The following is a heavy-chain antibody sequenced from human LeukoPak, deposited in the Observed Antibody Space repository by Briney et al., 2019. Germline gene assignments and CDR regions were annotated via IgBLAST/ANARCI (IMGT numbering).Heavy chain of an antibody. CDR3: ARVGWTSGT. V-gene: IGHV3-48*02. Sequence: GGSLRLSCAVSGFTFSSYSMNWVRQAPGKGLEWVPYISSSSSTIYYADSVKGRFTISRDNAKNSLYLQMNSLRDGDTAVYYCARVGWTSGTWGQGTLVTVSS. CDR2: ISSSSSTI. CDR1: GFTFSSYS. D-gene: IGHD2-2*01. J-gene: IGHJ5*02.